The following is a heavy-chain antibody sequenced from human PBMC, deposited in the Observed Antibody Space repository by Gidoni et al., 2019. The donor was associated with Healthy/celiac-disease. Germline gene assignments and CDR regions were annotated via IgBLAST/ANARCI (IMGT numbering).Heavy chain of an antibody. D-gene: IGHD3-3*01. J-gene: IGHJ4*02. Sequence: EVQLVESGGGLVKPGGSLRLSCAASGFTFSSYSMNWVRQAPGKGLEWVSSISSSSSYIYYADSVKGRFTISRDNAKNSLYLQMNSLRAEDTAVYYCARGWRFLEWLSDYYFDYWGQGTLVTVSS. CDR2: ISSSSSYI. CDR1: GFTFSSYS. V-gene: IGHV3-21*01. CDR3: ARGWRFLEWLSDYYFDY.